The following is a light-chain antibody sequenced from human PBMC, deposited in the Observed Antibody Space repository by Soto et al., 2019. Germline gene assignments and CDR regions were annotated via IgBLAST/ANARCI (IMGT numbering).Light chain of an antibody. CDR3: QQSVSPPRP. V-gene: IGKV3-20*01. J-gene: IGKJ1*01. CDR2: GAS. Sequence: EIGVTQKKGTLSLSRGEKATLSSRASQSVSSYFAWPQQTTGKAPGLLIFGASSRATGIRDRFSGSGAGTDFTLTISRLEPEDCALYNCQQSVSPPRPFAQGTMV. CDR1: QSVSSY.